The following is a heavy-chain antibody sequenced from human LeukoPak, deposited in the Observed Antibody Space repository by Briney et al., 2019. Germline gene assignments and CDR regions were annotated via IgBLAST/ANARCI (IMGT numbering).Heavy chain of an antibody. J-gene: IGHJ4*02. CDR1: GYTFTDYY. V-gene: IGHV1-2*02. CDR3: ARDVNGVVVVAATVDH. Sequence: ASVKVSCKASGYTFTDYYIHWVRQAPGQGLEWMGWINPNSGGTVYTQKFQGRVTMTRDTSISPAYMELSRLRSDDTAVYYCARDVNGVVVVAATVDHWGQGTLVTVSS. CDR2: INPNSGGT. D-gene: IGHD2-15*01.